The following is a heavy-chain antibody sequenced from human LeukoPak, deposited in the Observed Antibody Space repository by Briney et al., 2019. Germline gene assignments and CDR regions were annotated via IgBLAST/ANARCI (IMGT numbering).Heavy chain of an antibody. CDR1: GGSISSGDYY. CDR2: IYYSGST. V-gene: IGHV4-30-4*01. D-gene: IGHD1-7*01. CDR3: ARGRITGTAFDY. J-gene: IGHJ4*02. Sequence: SQTLSLTCTVSGGSISSGDYYWSWIRQPPGTGREWIGYIYYSGSTYYNPSLKSRVTISVDTSKNQFSLKLSSVTAADTAVYYCARGRITGTAFDYWGQGTLVTVSS.